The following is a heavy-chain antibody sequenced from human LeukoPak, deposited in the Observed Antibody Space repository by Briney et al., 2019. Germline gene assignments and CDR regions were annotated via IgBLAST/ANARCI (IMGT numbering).Heavy chain of an antibody. V-gene: IGHV3-48*03. CDR2: ISADRNVI. J-gene: IGHJ4*02. Sequence: PGGSLRLSCAASGFTFNIYEMNWVRQAPGKGLEWISYISADRNVIYYADSVKGRFIISRDNAKNSLYLQMYSLRAEDTAVYYCAGSRYPEPQDLDYWGQGTLVSVSS. CDR3: AGSRYPEPQDLDY. CDR1: GFTFNIYE. D-gene: IGHD1-14*01.